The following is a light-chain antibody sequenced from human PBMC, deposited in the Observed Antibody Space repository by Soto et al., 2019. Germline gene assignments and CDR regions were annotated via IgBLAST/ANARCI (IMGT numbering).Light chain of an antibody. V-gene: IGKV3-11*01. Sequence: EVVLTQSPASLSLSPGDRATLSCRADQSVSDYLAWYQQKPGQPPRLLFFDASSRATGVPHRFSGGGSGTDFTLISSSLQPEDVAVYYCQQRVNWPPTFGGGTKVEI. CDR1: QSVSDY. CDR3: QQRVNWPPT. J-gene: IGKJ4*01. CDR2: DAS.